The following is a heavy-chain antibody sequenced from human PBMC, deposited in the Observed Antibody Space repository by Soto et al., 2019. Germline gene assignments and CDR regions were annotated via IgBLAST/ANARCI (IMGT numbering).Heavy chain of an antibody. V-gene: IGHV1-2*04. CDR3: ARTRYDILTGFNYGMDV. CDR1: GYTFTGYY. CDR2: INPNSGGT. D-gene: IGHD3-9*01. Sequence: ASVKVSCKASGYTFTGYYMHWVRQAPGQGLEWMGWINPNSGGTNYAQKFQGWVTMTRDTPISTAYMELSRLRSDDTAVYYCARTRYDILTGFNYGMDVWGQGTTVTVSS. J-gene: IGHJ6*02.